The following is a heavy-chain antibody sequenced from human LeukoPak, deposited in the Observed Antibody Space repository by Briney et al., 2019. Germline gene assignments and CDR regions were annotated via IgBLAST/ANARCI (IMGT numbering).Heavy chain of an antibody. D-gene: IGHD1-26*01. Sequence: SGTLSLTCGVSGGSITTTNYWSWVRQPPGGGLEWIGEVSLAGRTRYNPSLKNRVNISIDESKNHLYLNLASVTAADTAVYYCSRESGPFCPFGHWGQGTLVAVSS. V-gene: IGHV4-4*02. CDR3: SRESGPFCPFGH. J-gene: IGHJ4*02. CDR2: VSLAGRT. CDR1: GGSITTTNY.